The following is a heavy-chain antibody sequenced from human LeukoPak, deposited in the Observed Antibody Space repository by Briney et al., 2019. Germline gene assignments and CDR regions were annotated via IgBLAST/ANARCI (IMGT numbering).Heavy chain of an antibody. Sequence: PGGSLRLSCAASGFTFSSYAMSWVRQAPGKGLEWVSSISGSGGSTYYADSVKGRFTISRDNSKNTLYLQMNSLRAEDTAVYYCAKSSSWYLSNWFDPWGQGTLVTVSS. V-gene: IGHV3-23*01. CDR3: AKSSSWYLSNWFDP. D-gene: IGHD6-13*01. J-gene: IGHJ5*02. CDR1: GFTFSSYA. CDR2: ISGSGGST.